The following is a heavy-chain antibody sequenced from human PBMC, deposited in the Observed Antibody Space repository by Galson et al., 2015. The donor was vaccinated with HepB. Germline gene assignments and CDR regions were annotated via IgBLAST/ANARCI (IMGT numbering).Heavy chain of an antibody. V-gene: IGHV5-51*03. Sequence: QSGAAVKKPGESLTISCEGSGYSFTSYWGGWVRQMPGKGLEWMGIIYPGDSDTRYRPSFQGQVTISADKSNSTAYLQWSSLKASGTAMYYCARRPEYSSSSKGVGLDYWGQGTLVTVSS. CDR2: IYPGDSDT. CDR1: GYSFTSYW. CDR3: ARRPEYSSSSKGVGLDY. D-gene: IGHD6-6*01. J-gene: IGHJ4*02.